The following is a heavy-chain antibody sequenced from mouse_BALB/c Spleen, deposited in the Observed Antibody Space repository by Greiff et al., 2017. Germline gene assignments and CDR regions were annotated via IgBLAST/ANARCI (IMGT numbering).Heavy chain of an antibody. CDR2: IDPANCNT. Sequence: VQLQQSGAELVKPGASVKLSCTASGFNIKDTYMHWVKQRPEQGLEWIGRIDPANCNTKYDPKFQGKATITADTSSNTAYLQLSSLTSEDTAVYYCARDGNAYAMDYWGQGTSVTVSS. CDR3: ARDGNAYAMDY. CDR1: GFNIKDTY. J-gene: IGHJ4*01. D-gene: IGHD1-1*01. V-gene: IGHV14-3*02.